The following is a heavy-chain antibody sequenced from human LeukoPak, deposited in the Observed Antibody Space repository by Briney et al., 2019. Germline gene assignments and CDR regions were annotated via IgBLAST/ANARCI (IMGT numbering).Heavy chain of an antibody. CDR1: GLIFTTYA. CDR3: AKDMSDYTNFPDV. D-gene: IGHD4-11*01. Sequence: GGSLRLSCAASGLIFTTYAMIWVRQAPGKGLEWVSTISGGGGSTFYADSVKGRFTIFRVNSKNTLYLQMNSLSAEDTAIYYCAKDMSDYTNFPDVWGQGTTVTVSS. CDR2: ISGGGGST. J-gene: IGHJ6*02. V-gene: IGHV3-23*01.